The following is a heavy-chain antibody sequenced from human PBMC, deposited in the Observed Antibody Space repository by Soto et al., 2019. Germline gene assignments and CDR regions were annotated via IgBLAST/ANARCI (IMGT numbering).Heavy chain of an antibody. V-gene: IGHV4-59*01. Sequence: QVQLQESGPGLVKPSETLSLTCTVSGGSISSYYWSWIRQPPGKGLEWIGYIYYSGSTNYSPSLKSRVTISVDTSKNQFSLKLSSVTAADTAVYYCARVADTAMVRGYYFDYWGQGTLVTVSS. CDR3: ARVADTAMVRGYYFDY. CDR2: IYYSGST. J-gene: IGHJ4*02. D-gene: IGHD5-18*01. CDR1: GGSISSYY.